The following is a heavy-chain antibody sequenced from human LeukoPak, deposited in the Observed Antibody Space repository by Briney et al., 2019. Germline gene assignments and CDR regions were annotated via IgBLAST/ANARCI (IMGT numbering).Heavy chain of an antibody. J-gene: IGHJ4*02. V-gene: IGHV4-39*07. D-gene: IGHD3-22*01. Sequence: SETLSLTCTVSGGSISSSSYYWGWIRQPPGKGLEWIGSIYYSGSTYYNPSLKSRVTISVDTSKNQFSLKPSSVTAADTAVYYCAREPDSSGFPYYFDYWGQGTLVTVSS. CDR3: AREPDSSGFPYYFDY. CDR1: GGSISSSSYY. CDR2: IYYSGST.